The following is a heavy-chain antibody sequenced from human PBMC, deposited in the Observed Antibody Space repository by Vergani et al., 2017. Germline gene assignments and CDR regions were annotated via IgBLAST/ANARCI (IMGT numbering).Heavy chain of an antibody. Sequence: QLQLQESGSGLVKPSQTLSLTCAVSGGSLSSGGYSWSWTRQPPGKGLEWIGYIYHSGSTDYNPSRKSRVTISVDRSKNQFSLKLSSVTAADTAVYYCARVHTRLDGSGSEIDAFDIWGQGTMVTVSS. J-gene: IGHJ3*02. CDR2: IYHSGST. D-gene: IGHD3-10*01. V-gene: IGHV4-30-2*01. CDR1: GGSLSSGGYS. CDR3: ARVHTRLDGSGSEIDAFDI.